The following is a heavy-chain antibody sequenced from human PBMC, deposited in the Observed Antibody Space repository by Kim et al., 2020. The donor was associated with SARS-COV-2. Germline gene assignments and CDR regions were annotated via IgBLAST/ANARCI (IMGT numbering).Heavy chain of an antibody. Sequence: SVKVSCKASGGTFSSYAISWVRQAPGQGLEWMGGIIPIFGTANYAQKFQGRVTITADESTSTAYMELSSLRSEDTAVYYCARSPSSTSWDYYYGMDVWGQGTTVTVSS. CDR2: IIPIFGTA. CDR1: GGTFSSYA. V-gene: IGHV1-69*13. CDR3: ARSPSSTSWDYYYGMDV. J-gene: IGHJ6*02. D-gene: IGHD2-2*01.